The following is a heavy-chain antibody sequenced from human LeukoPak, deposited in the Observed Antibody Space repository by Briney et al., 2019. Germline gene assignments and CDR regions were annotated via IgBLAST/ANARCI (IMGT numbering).Heavy chain of an antibody. Sequence: GGSLRLSCAASGFTFSSYAMSWVRQAPGKGLEWVSAISGSGGSTYYADSVKGRFTISRDNSKNTLYLQMNSLRAEDTAVYYCAKGGYCSGGSCYNWFDPWGQGTLVTASS. V-gene: IGHV3-23*01. D-gene: IGHD2-15*01. CDR3: AKGGYCSGGSCYNWFDP. CDR1: GFTFSSYA. CDR2: ISGSGGST. J-gene: IGHJ5*02.